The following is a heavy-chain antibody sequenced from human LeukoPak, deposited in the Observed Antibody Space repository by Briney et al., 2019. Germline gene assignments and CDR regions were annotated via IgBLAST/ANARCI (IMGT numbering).Heavy chain of an antibody. CDR1: GFTFNNYA. J-gene: IGHJ4*02. CDR3: AKDRPTVTTVNFFDH. CDR2: ITGSGGNT. D-gene: IGHD4-17*01. Sequence: PGGSLRLSCAASGFTFNNYAMSWVRQAPGKGLEWVSGITGSGGNTYYADSVKGRFTISRDNSKNTLYPQMSSLRVEDTAIYYCAKDRPTVTTVNFFDHWGQGTLVTVSS. V-gene: IGHV3-23*01.